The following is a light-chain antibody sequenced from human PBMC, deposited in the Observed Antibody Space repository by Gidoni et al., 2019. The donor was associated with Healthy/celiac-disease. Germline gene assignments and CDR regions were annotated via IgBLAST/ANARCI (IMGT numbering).Light chain of an antibody. CDR1: QSISSW. CDR3: QQYNSYPWA. V-gene: IGKV1-5*01. Sequence: DIHMTQSPSTLSASVGDRVTITCRARQSISSWLAWYQQKPGKAPKLLIYDASSLESGVPSRFSGSGSGTEFTLTISSLQPDDFATYYCQQYNSYPWAFGQGTKVEIK. CDR2: DAS. J-gene: IGKJ1*01.